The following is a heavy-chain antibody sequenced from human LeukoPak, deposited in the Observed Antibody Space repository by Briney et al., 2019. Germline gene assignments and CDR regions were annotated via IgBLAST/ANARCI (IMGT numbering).Heavy chain of an antibody. D-gene: IGHD5-18*01. CDR2: IWYDGSNK. CDR3: ARVTHSSYSYGYGHGDY. Sequence: GGSLRLSCAASGFTFSSYGMHWVRQAPGKGLEWVAVIWYDGSNKYYADSVKGRFTISRDNSKNTLYLQMNSLRAEDTAVYYCARVTHSSYSYGYGHGDYWGQGTLVTVSS. J-gene: IGHJ4*02. V-gene: IGHV3-33*08. CDR1: GFTFSSYG.